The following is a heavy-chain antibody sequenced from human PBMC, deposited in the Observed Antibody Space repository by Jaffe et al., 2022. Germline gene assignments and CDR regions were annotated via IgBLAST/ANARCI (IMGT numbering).Heavy chain of an antibody. J-gene: IGHJ5*02. CDR2: IYYSGST. Sequence: QLQLQESGPGLVKPSETLSLTCTVSGGSISSSSYYWGWIRQPPGKGLEWIGSIYYSGSTYYNPSLKSRVTISVDTSKNQFSLKLSSVTAADTAVYYCARQPILDFTAMVRRAWFDPWGQGTLVTVSS. CDR1: GGSISSSSYY. V-gene: IGHV4-39*01. D-gene: IGHD5-18*01. CDR3: ARQPILDFTAMVRRAWFDP.